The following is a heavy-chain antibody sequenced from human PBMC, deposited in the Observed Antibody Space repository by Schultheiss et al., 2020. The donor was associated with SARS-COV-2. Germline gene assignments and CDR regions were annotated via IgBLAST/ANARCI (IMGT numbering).Heavy chain of an antibody. CDR3: ARGYSGWRSEWFDP. J-gene: IGHJ5*02. Sequence: SETLSLTCTVSGGSISSYYWSWIRQPPGKGLEWIGEINHRGSTNYSPSLTSRVIVSVDTSKKQFSLNLSSVTAADTAVYYCARGYSGWRSEWFDPWGQGTLVTVSS. CDR1: GGSISSYY. CDR2: INHRGST. D-gene: IGHD6-19*01. V-gene: IGHV4-34*01.